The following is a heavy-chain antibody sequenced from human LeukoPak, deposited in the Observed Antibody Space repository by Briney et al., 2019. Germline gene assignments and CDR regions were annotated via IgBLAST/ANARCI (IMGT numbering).Heavy chain of an antibody. J-gene: IGHJ3*02. CDR3: AKCTGDGLVDI. V-gene: IGHV4-39*07. D-gene: IGHD2-21*01. Sequence: SDTLSLTRTVSGGSISSSSYYWGWIRPPPEKGLEGIGSIYYSGRTYYNPSLKSRVTISVDTSKNQFSLKLNSVTAADTAVYYCAKCTGDGLVDIWGQGTMVTVSS. CDR1: GGSISSSSYY. CDR2: IYYSGRT.